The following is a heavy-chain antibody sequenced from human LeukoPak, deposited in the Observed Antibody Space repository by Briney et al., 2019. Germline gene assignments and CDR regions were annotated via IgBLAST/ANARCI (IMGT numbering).Heavy chain of an antibody. J-gene: IGHJ3*02. D-gene: IGHD6-13*01. CDR2: IWYDGSNK. CDR3: ARDLYSSSWYGAFDI. Sequence: GGSLRLSCAASGFTFSSYGMHWVRQAPGKGLEWVAVIWYDGSNKYYADSVKGRFTISRDNSKNTLYLQMNSLRAEDTAVYYCARDLYSSSWYGAFDIWGQGTMVSVSS. CDR1: GFTFSSYG. V-gene: IGHV3-33*01.